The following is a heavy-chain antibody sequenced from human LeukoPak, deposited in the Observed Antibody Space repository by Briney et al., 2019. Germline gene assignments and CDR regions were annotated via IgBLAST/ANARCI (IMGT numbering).Heavy chain of an antibody. CDR2: IYYSGST. D-gene: IGHD2-21*02. J-gene: IGHJ1*01. Sequence: KPSETLSLTCTVSGGSISSYYWSWIRQPPGKGLEWIGYIYYSGSTNYNPSLKSRVTISVDTSKNQFSLKLSSVTAADTAVYYCARGRGYCGGDCYSPSGYFPGSEYFQHWGQGTLVTVSS. V-gene: IGHV4-59*12. CDR1: GGSISSYY. CDR3: ARGRGYCGGDCYSPSGYFPGSEYFQH.